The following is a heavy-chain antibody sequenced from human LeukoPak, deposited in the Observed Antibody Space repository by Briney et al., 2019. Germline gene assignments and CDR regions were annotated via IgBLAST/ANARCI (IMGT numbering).Heavy chain of an antibody. D-gene: IGHD3-22*01. Sequence: GRSLRLSCAAFGFTFSSYGMHWVRQAPGKGLEWVAVISYDGSNKYYADSVKGRFTISRDNSKNTLYLQMNSLRAEDTAVYYCAKDLLSSSSITMIVVVSAPGDYWGQGTLVTVSS. CDR1: GFTFSSYG. CDR3: AKDLLSSSSITMIVVVSAPGDY. CDR2: ISYDGSNK. V-gene: IGHV3-30*18. J-gene: IGHJ4*02.